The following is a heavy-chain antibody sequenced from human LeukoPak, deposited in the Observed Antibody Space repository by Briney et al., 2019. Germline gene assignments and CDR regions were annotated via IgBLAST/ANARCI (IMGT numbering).Heavy chain of an antibody. CDR3: ARAPGCSGGSCSNWFDP. CDR1: GGTFSSYA. V-gene: IGHV1-69*13. J-gene: IGHJ5*02. CDR2: IIPIFGTA. D-gene: IGHD2-15*01. Sequence: GASVKVSCKASGGTFSSYAISWVRQAPGQGLEWMGGIIPIFGTANYAQKFQGRVTITADESTSTAYMELSSLRSEDTAVYYCARAPGCSGGSCSNWFDPWGQGTLVTVSS.